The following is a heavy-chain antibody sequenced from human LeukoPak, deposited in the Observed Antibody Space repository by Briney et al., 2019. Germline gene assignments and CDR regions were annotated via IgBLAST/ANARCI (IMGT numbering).Heavy chain of an antibody. Sequence: GGSLRLSCAASGFTFSSYEMNWVRQAPGKGLEWVSYISSSGSTIYYADSVKGRFTISRDNAKKSVYLHMSSLRAEDTTLYYCXXXXXXXXGSYFHYYMDVWGKGTTVTVSS. D-gene: IGHD3-10*01. V-gene: IGHV3-48*03. CDR2: ISSSGSTI. J-gene: IGHJ6*03. CDR3: XXXXXXXXGSYFHYYMDV. CDR1: GFTFSSYE.